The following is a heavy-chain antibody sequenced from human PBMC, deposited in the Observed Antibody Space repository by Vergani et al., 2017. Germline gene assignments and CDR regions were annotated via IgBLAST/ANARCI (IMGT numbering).Heavy chain of an antibody. J-gene: IGHJ3*02. CDR3: ARDHRDHNNYPGTFDI. V-gene: IGHV3-11*01. Sequence: QVQIVESGGGLVKPGGSLRLSCAASGFSFSDHYMTWIRQAPGKGLEWVSYINKRGKTIEYEDSVNGRFSISRDNAKSSLFLQMDSLRAEDTAVYYCARDHRDHNNYPGTFDIWGQGSMVTVSS. CDR1: GFSFSDHY. CDR2: INKRGKTI. D-gene: IGHD5-24*01.